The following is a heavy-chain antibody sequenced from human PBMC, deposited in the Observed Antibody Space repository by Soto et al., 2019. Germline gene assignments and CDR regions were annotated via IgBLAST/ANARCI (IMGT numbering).Heavy chain of an antibody. D-gene: IGHD1-26*01. V-gene: IGHV1-69*13. CDR3: ARDLGIVGAPYYFDY. CDR2: IIPIFGTA. Sequence: SVKVSCKASGGTFSSYAISWVRQAPGQGLEWMGGIIPIFGTANYAQKFQGRVTITADESTSTAYMELSSLRSEDTAAYYCARDLGIVGAPYYFDYWRQGTLVTVSS. J-gene: IGHJ4*02. CDR1: GGTFSSYA.